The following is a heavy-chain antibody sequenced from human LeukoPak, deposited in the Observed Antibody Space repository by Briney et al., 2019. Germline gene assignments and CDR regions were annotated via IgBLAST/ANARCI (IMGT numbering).Heavy chain of an antibody. V-gene: IGHV4-34*01. J-gene: IGHJ4*02. D-gene: IGHD2-15*01. Sequence: PSETLSLTCAVYGGSFSGYYWSWIRQPPGKGLEWIGEINHSGSTNYNPSLKSRVTISVDTSKNQFSLKLSSVTAADTAVYYCARVDCPRGGSHYFDYWGQGTLVTVSS. CDR2: INHSGST. CDR3: ARVDCPRGGSHYFDY. CDR1: GGSFSGYY.